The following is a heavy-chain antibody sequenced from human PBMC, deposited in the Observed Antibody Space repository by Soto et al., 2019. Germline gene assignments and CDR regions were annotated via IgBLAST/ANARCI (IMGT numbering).Heavy chain of an antibody. CDR1: GGSISSGGYY. V-gene: IGHV4-31*03. CDR3: ASWRTHPYYFDY. Sequence: QVQLQESGPGLVKPSQTLSLTCTVSGGSISSGGYYWSWIRQHPGKGLEWIGYIYYSGSTYYNPYLKSRVTISVDTSKNQFSLQLSSVTDADTAVYYCASWRTHPYYFDYWGQGTLVTVSS. CDR2: IYYSGST. J-gene: IGHJ4*02. D-gene: IGHD3-3*01.